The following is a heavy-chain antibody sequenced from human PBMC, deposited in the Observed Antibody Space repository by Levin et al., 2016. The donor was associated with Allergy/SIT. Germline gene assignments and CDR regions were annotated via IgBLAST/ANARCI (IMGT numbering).Heavy chain of an antibody. CDR1: GFTFSSYG. J-gene: IGHJ4*02. D-gene: IGHD5-24*01. CDR2: ISYDGSNK. V-gene: IGHV3-30*18. Sequence: GESLKISCAASGFTFSSYGMHWVRQAPGKGLEWVAVISYDGSNKYYADSVKGRFTISRDNSKNTLYLQMNSLRAEDTAVYYCAKDWSEQSRDVWDGPDYWGQGTLVTVSS. CDR3: AKDWSEQSRDVWDGPDY.